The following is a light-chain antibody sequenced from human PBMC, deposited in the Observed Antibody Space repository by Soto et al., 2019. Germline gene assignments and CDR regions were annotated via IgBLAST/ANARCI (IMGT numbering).Light chain of an antibody. CDR3: HQRSTHLT. CDR2: EAS. CDR1: QSVSSY. J-gene: IGKJ4*01. V-gene: IGKV3-11*01. Sequence: EIVLTQSPAPLSLSPGERATLSCRASQSVSSYLALYQQKPGQAPRLLIYEASNSATGIPARFSGSGSGTAFTLAISSLEPEDFAVYYCHQRSTHLTFGGGTKVEIK.